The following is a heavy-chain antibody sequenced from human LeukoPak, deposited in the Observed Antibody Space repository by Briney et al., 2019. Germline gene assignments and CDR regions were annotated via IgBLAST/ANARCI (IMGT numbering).Heavy chain of an antibody. CDR3: ASGNSHAFDI. V-gene: IGHV3-21*01. J-gene: IGHJ3*02. Sequence: GGSLRLSCAASGFTFSSYSMNWVRQAPGKGLEWVSSISSSSSYIYYADSVKGRFTISRDNAKNSLYLQMNSLRAKDTAVYYCASGNSHAFDIWGQGTMVTVSS. CDR2: ISSSSSYI. CDR1: GFTFSSYS.